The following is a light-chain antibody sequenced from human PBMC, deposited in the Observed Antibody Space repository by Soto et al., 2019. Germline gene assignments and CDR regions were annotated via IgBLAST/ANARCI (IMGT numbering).Light chain of an antibody. CDR3: QKYGSSPKT. Sequence: VLTQSPGTLSLSPGDSATLSCRDSQSVSSSYLAWYQQKTGQAPRLLIYGASSRATGIPDRLSGSGSGTDLNLTISRLEPEDFAVYYCQKYGSSPKTFGQGTKVDIK. CDR2: GAS. V-gene: IGKV3-20*01. CDR1: QSVSSSY. J-gene: IGKJ1*01.